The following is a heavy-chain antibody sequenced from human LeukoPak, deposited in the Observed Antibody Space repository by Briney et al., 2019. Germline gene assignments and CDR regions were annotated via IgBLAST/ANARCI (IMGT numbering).Heavy chain of an antibody. J-gene: IGHJ3*02. V-gene: IGHV3-72*01. CDR2: TRNRAKGYTT. CDR1: GLTFSDHY. D-gene: IGHD5-24*01. CDR3: ARGLLEMSTLVGFDI. Sequence: PGGSLRLSCEVSGLTFSDHYVDWVRQAPGKGLEWVSRTRNRAKGYTTEYAASVQGRFTISRDDSKTSLYLQMNSLKTEDTAVYYCARGLLEMSTLVGFDIWGQGTMVTVSS.